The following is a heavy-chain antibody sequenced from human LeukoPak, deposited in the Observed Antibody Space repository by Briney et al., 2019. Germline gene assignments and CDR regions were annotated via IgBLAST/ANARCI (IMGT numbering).Heavy chain of an antibody. J-gene: IGHJ3*02. CDR1: GFTFSSYS. D-gene: IGHD3-3*01. V-gene: IGHV3-21*01. CDR2: ISSSSGYI. Sequence: RGSLRLSCAASGFTFSSYSMNWVRQAPGKGLEWVSSISSSSGYIYFADSVKGRFTISRDNAKNSLYLQMNSLRAEDTAVYYCARDLTSGGRITIFGVVLDAFDIWGQGTMVTVSS. CDR3: ARDLTSGGRITIFGVVLDAFDI.